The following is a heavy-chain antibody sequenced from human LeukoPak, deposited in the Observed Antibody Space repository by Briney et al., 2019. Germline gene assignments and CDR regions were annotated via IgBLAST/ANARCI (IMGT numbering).Heavy chain of an antibody. CDR3: ARQRSGYNYGVYYFYYMDV. CDR1: GYSFTSYW. J-gene: IGHJ6*03. V-gene: IGHV5-51*01. D-gene: IGHD5-18*01. CDR2: IYPGDSDT. Sequence: PGESLRISCKGSGYSFTSYWIGWVRQMPGKGLEWMGIIYPGDSDTRYSRSFQGQVTISVDKSISTAYLQWSILQASDTAMYYCARQRSGYNYGVYYFYYMDVWGEGTTVTVSS.